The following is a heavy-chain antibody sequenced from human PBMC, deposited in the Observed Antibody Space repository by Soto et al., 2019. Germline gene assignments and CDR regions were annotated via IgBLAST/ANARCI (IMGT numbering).Heavy chain of an antibody. CDR1: GYTFTSYG. D-gene: IGHD6-19*01. V-gene: IGHV1-18*01. CDR2: ISAYNGNT. CDR3: ARVARRIAVAGTCQH. Sequence: ASVKVSCKASGYTFTSYGISWVRQAPGQGLEWMGWISAYNGNTNYAQKLQGRVTMTTDTSTSTAYMELRSLRSDDTAVYYCARVARRIAVAGTCQHWGQGTLVTVSS. J-gene: IGHJ1*01.